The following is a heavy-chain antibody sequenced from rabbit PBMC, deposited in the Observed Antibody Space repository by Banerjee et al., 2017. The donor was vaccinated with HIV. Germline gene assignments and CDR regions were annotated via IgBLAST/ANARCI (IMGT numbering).Heavy chain of an antibody. D-gene: IGHD7-1*01. CDR1: GFDFSNGYD. J-gene: IGHJ4*01. CDR2: IYTGDDKT. V-gene: IGHV1S47*01. Sequence: QEQLKESGGGLVQPGGSLTLSCKASGFDFSNGYDMCWVRQAPGKGPEWIGCIYTGDDKTFYATWAKGRFTISKTSSTVDLQMTSLTAADTATYFCARGDGAYAGYDGLWGPGTLVTVS. CDR3: ARGDGAYAGYDGL.